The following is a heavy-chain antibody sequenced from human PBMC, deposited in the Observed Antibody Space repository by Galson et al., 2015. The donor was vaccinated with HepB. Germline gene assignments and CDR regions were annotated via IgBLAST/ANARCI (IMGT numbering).Heavy chain of an antibody. CDR1: GGSISSGGYS. D-gene: IGHD5-12*01. Sequence: TLSLTCAVSGGSISSGGYSWSWIRQPPGRRLEWIGYIYYSGSTYYNPSLKSRVTISVDTSKNQFSLKLSSVTAADTAVYYCARVATIPPWYFDLWGRGTLVTVSS. CDR2: IYYSGST. V-gene: IGHV4-30-4*07. CDR3: ARVATIPPWYFDL. J-gene: IGHJ2*01.